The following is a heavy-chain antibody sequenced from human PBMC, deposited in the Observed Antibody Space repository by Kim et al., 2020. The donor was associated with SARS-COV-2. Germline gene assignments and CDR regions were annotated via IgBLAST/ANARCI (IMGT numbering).Heavy chain of an antibody. CDR1: GFTFSDYY. V-gene: IGHV3-11*05. CDR2: ISSSSSYT. Sequence: GGSLRLSCAASGFTFSDYYMSWIRQAPGKGLEWVSYISSSSSYTNYADSVKGRFTISRDNAKNSLYLQMNSLRAEDTAVYYCARVGYYYDSMDFDYWGQGTLVTVSS. D-gene: IGHD3-22*01. J-gene: IGHJ4*02. CDR3: ARVGYYYDSMDFDY.